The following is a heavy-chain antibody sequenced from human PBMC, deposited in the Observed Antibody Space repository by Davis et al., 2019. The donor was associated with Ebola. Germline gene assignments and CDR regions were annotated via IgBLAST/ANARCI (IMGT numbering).Heavy chain of an antibody. CDR2: ISASGGST. CDR3: TRGLGLRYFDY. CDR1: GFTFNSYA. Sequence: GESLKISCAASGFTFNSYAMSWVRQAPGKGLEWVSFISASGGSTYHADSVKGRFTISRDNSKNPLYLQMSSLRVEDTAIYYCTRGLGLRYFDYWGQGTLVTVSS. D-gene: IGHD3-9*01. V-gene: IGHV3-23*01. J-gene: IGHJ4*02.